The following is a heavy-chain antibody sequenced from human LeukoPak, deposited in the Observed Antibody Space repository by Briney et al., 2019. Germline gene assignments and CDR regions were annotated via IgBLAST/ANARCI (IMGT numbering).Heavy chain of an antibody. J-gene: IGHJ4*02. CDR3: ARDEGRRYCSGGSCYRRYYYFDY. V-gene: IGHV1-69*13. D-gene: IGHD2-15*01. CDR2: IIPIFGTA. Sequence: SVKVSCKASGGTFISYAISWVRQAPGQGLEWMGGIIPIFGTANYAQKFQGRVTITADESTSTAYMELSSLRSEDTAVYYCARDEGRRYCSGGSCYRRYYYFDYWGQGTLVTVSS. CDR1: GGTFISYA.